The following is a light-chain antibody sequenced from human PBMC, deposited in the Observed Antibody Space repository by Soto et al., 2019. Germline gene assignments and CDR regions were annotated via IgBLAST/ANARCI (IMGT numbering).Light chain of an antibody. CDR3: QQYDNWPWT. CDR2: RTS. CDR1: QNVRGSY. J-gene: IGKJ1*01. V-gene: IGKV3-20*01. Sequence: EIVLSQSPGTLSLSPGETASLSCRASQNVRGSYLAWYQQKPGQAPRLLMFRTSSRATGFPARFSGSGSGTDFTLTISSLQSEDFAVYYCQQYDNWPWTFGQGTKVDIK.